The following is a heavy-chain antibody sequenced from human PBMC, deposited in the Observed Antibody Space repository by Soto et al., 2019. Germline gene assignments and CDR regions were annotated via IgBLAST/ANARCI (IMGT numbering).Heavy chain of an antibody. V-gene: IGHV3-48*03. J-gene: IGHJ4*02. CDR1: RFIFSAYE. Sequence: GGSLRLSCIASRFIFSAYEMNWVRQAPGKGLEWISYISSSGKTIFYADSVKGRFTISRDNAKNSLFLQMNSLRDEDTAVYYCSREDTVAVAVLDFWGQGTLVTVYS. CDR3: SREDTVAVAVLDF. D-gene: IGHD5-12*01. CDR2: ISSSGKTI.